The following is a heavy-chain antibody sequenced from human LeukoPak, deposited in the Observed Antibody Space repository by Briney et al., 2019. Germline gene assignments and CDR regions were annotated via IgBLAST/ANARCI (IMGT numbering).Heavy chain of an antibody. CDR3: ARSGSGSSWFGGTLWAFDI. CDR2: ITPKSDNA. J-gene: IGHJ3*02. D-gene: IGHD6-13*01. CDR1: GYTFTGYH. V-gene: IGHV1-2*06. Sequence: ASVKLSCKTSGYTFTGYHIHWVRQAPGQGLEWMGRITPKSDNANYAQQFQGRIIMTRETSSSTVYMEVIRMKSDDTAVYYCARSGSGSSWFGGTLWAFDIWGQGTMVTVSS.